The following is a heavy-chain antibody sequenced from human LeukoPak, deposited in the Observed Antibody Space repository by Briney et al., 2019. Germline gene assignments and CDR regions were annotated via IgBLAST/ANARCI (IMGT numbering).Heavy chain of an antibody. Sequence: ASVKVSCKASGYTFTSYDINWVRQATGQGLEWMGWMNPNSGNTGYAQKFQGRVTMTRNTSISTAYMELSSLRSEDTAVYYCARAGYYDFWSGYWAASEARYFDLWGRGTLVTVSS. D-gene: IGHD3-3*01. CDR1: GYTFTSYD. CDR2: MNPNSGNT. J-gene: IGHJ2*01. V-gene: IGHV1-8*01. CDR3: ARAGYYDFWSGYWAASEARYFDL.